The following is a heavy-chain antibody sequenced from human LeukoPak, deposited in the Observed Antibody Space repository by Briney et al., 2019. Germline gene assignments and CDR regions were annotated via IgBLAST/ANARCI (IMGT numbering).Heavy chain of an antibody. J-gene: IGHJ4*02. CDR1: GASITSGDYY. V-gene: IGHV4-30-4*02. D-gene: IGHD1-14*01. CDR2: VCYSGRT. Sequence: SETLSFTCTVSGASITSGDYYSGWIRQPPGKGLEYIGYVCYSGRTYYSPSPKSRSPISVDTSRNQFSLKLSSVTAADTAVYYCVASLMEPPAIDYWGQGTLVTVSS. CDR3: VASLMEPPAIDY.